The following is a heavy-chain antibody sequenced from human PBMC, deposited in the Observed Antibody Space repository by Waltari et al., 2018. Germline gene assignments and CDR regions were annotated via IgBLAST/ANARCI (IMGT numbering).Heavy chain of an antibody. V-gene: IGHV3-23*01. CDR1: MFPLSNYA. D-gene: IGHD5-18*01. CDR2: ITGSGLTT. CDR3: AKEWEDTAMVAYYFDS. J-gene: IGHJ4*02. Sequence: EVRLLESGGRLVQPGGSLRLSWTTYMFPLSNYALSWVRQAPGKGLEWVSAITGSGLTTYYADSVKGRFTVSRDNSRNTVFLQMNTLRGDDTAVYYCAKEWEDTAMVAYYFDSWGQGTLVTVSS.